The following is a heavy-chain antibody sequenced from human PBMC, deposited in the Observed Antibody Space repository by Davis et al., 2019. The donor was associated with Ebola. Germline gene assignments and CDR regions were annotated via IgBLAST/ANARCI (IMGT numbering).Heavy chain of an antibody. CDR1: GYTFSNYG. CDR3: ARGGGSTQSGIDF. CDR2: ISVDKGIT. V-gene: IGHV1-18*01. J-gene: IGHJ4*02. Sequence: ASVKVSCKASGYTFSNYGITWVRQAPGQGLEWVGWISVDKGITNYVQKLRGRVTMTTDTSTSTAYMELRSLRPDDTAVYYCARGGGSTQSGIDFWGQETLVTVSS. D-gene: IGHD3-10*01.